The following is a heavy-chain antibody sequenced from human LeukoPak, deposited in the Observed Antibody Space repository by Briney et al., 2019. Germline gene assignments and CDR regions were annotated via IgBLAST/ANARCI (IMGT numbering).Heavy chain of an antibody. J-gene: IGHJ4*02. CDR3: ARANYGDPAACDY. CDR2: IYYSGST. D-gene: IGHD4-17*01. Sequence: SETLSLTCTVSGGSISSYYWSWIRQPPGKGLEWIGYIYYSGSTNYNPSLKSRVTISVDTSKNQFSLKLSSVTAADTAVYYCARANYGDPAACDYWGQGTLVTVPS. V-gene: IGHV4-59*01. CDR1: GGSISSYY.